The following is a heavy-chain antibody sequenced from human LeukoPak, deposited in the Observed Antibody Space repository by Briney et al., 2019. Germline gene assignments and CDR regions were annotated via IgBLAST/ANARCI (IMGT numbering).Heavy chain of an antibody. CDR2: ISSSGSTI. CDR3: AGFNYDFPPGEDY. V-gene: IGHV3-48*03. Sequence: GGSLRLSCAASGFTFSSYEMNLVRQAPGKGLEWVSYISSSGSTIYYAGSVKGRFTISRDNAKNSLYLQMNSLRAEDTAVYYCAGFNYDFPPGEDYWGQGTLVTVSS. J-gene: IGHJ4*02. D-gene: IGHD3-3*01. CDR1: GFTFSSYE.